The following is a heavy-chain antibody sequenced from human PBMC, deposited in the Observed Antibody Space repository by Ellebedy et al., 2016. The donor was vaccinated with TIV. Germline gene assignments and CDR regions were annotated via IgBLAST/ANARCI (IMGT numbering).Heavy chain of an antibody. D-gene: IGHD1-26*01. CDR2: IYHTGHI. CDR3: AMHQKELFDY. CDR1: GGSVTTTTYR. Sequence: MPGGSLRLSCSVSGGSVTTTTYRWSWLRRPPGKGLEWLGTIYHTGHIYDNPSLGNRVTISIDTSKNQFSLTVRSVTAADTAVYYCAMHQKELFDYWGPGALISVSS. V-gene: IGHV4-39*07. J-gene: IGHJ4*02.